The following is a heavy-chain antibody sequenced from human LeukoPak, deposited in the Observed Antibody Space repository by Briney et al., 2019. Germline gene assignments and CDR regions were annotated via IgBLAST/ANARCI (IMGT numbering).Heavy chain of an antibody. Sequence: SETLSLTCTVSGDSISSYYWNWIRQPPGKGLEWIGHIHFSGNTNYNPSLKSRVTISLDSANNQFSLRLISVTAADTAVYYSARRVQMSSASATSDTWLDPWGQGTLVSVSP. J-gene: IGHJ5*02. D-gene: IGHD3-10*01. CDR3: ARRVQMSSASATSDTWLDP. V-gene: IGHV4-59*01. CDR1: GDSISSYY. CDR2: IHFSGNT.